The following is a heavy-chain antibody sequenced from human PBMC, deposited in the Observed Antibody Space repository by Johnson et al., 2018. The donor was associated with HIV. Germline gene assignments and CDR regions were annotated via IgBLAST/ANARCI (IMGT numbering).Heavy chain of an antibody. CDR1: GFTFSSYD. V-gene: IGHV3-66*01. CDR2: IYSDEST. CDR3: ARDGPHFFDSSGVRDDAFDI. D-gene: IGHD3-22*01. J-gene: IGHJ3*02. Sequence: VQLVESGGGLVQRGGSLRFSCAASGFTFSSYDMHWVRQATGKGLEWVSVIYSDESTYYADSVQGRFTLSRDNSQNMVYLQMNSLRAEDTAVYYCARDGPHFFDSSGVRDDAFDIWGQGTMVTVSS.